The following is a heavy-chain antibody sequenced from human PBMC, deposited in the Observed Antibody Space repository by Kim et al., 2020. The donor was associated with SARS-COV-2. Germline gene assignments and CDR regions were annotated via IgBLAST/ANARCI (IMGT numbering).Heavy chain of an antibody. CDR2: IRSKAYGGTT. CDR3: TTRRYYGSGSYYNDY. V-gene: IGHV3-49*03. Sequence: GGSLRLSCTASGFTFGDYAMSWFRQAPGKGLEWVGFIRSKAYGGTTEYAASVKGRFTISRDDSKSIAYLQMNSLKTEDTAVYYCTTRRYYGSGSYYNDYWGQGTLVTVSS. CDR1: GFTFGDYA. J-gene: IGHJ4*02. D-gene: IGHD3-10*01.